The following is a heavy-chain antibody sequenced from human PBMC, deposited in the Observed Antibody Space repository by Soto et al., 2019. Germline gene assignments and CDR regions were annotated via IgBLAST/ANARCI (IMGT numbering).Heavy chain of an antibody. Sequence: PGGSLRLSCAASGFTFSSYGMHWVRQAPGKGLEWVAVISYDGSNKYYADSVKGRFTISRDNSKNTLYLQMNSLRAEDTAVYYCAQSLRYCSGGSCFLMDVWGQGTTVTVSS. CDR2: ISYDGSNK. CDR3: AQSLRYCSGGSCFLMDV. V-gene: IGHV3-30*18. CDR1: GFTFSSYG. D-gene: IGHD2-15*01. J-gene: IGHJ6*02.